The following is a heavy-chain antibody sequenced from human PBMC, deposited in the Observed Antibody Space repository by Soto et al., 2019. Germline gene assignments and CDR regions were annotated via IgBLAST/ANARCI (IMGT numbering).Heavy chain of an antibody. CDR3: ARDKTVEVLRFLEWLLYGYFDY. CDR2: IKQDGSEK. Sequence: EVQLVESGGGLVQPGGSLRLSCAASGFTFSSYWMSWVRQAPGKGLEWVANIKQDGSEKYYVDSVTGRFTISRDNAKNSLYLQMNSLRAEDSAVYYCARDKTVEVLRFLEWLLYGYFDYWGQGSLVTVSS. J-gene: IGHJ4*02. V-gene: IGHV3-7*04. D-gene: IGHD3-3*01. CDR1: GFTFSSYW.